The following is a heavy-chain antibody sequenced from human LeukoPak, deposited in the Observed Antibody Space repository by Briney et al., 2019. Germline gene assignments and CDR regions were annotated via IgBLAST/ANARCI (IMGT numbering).Heavy chain of an antibody. CDR2: INPNGGGT. Sequence: ASVKVSCKASGYTFTGYYIHWVRLAPGQGLECMGWINPNGGGTNYAQKFQGRVTMTRDTSISTAYLDLSSLRSDDTAVYYCARSHDYTNYVGPWGQGTLVTVSS. D-gene: IGHD4-11*01. J-gene: IGHJ5*02. CDR1: GYTFTGYY. V-gene: IGHV1-2*02. CDR3: ARSHDYTNYVGP.